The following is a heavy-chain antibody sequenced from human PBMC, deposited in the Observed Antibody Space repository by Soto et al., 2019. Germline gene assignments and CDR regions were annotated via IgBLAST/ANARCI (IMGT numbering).Heavy chain of an antibody. CDR2: IYYSGST. D-gene: IGHD6-19*01. CDR1: GGSISSSSYY. J-gene: IGHJ6*02. Sequence: QLQLQESGPGLVMPSETLSLTCTVSGGSISSSSYYWGWIRQPPGKGLEWIGSIYYSGSTYYNPSLKSRVTISVDTSKNQFSLKLSSVTAADTAVYYCASSHGHKGSGWLYYYYGMDVWGQGTTVTVSS. CDR3: ASSHGHKGSGWLYYYYGMDV. V-gene: IGHV4-39*01.